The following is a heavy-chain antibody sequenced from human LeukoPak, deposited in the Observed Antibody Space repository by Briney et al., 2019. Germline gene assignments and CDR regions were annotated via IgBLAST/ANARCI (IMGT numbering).Heavy chain of an antibody. J-gene: IGHJ4*02. CDR3: ARGTISYYYDSSGYYLDY. Sequence: GGPLRLSCAASGFTFSSYSMNWVRQAPGKGLEWVSSISSSSSYIYYADSVKGRFTISRDNAKNSLYLQMNSLRAEDTAVYYCARGTISYYYDSSGYYLDYWGQGTLVTVSS. V-gene: IGHV3-21*01. CDR1: GFTFSSYS. D-gene: IGHD3-22*01. CDR2: ISSSSSYI.